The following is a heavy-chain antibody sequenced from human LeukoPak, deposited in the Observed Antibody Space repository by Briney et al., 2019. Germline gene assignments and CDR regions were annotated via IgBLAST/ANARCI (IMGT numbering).Heavy chain of an antibody. J-gene: IGHJ4*02. CDR1: EFTFSNHW. CDR2: IQKDGSEK. CDR3: VRLWDNSGFFGY. V-gene: IGHV3-7*01. Sequence: AGSLRLSCVASEFTFSNHWMSWVRQPPGNGLEWVANIQKDGSEKHYVASVEGRFTISRDNAENSLFLQLNSLRADDTAVYYCVRLWDNSGFFGYWGQGALVTVSS. D-gene: IGHD3-22*01.